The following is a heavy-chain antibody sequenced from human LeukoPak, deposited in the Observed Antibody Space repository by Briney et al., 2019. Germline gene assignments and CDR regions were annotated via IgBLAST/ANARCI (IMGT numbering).Heavy chain of an antibody. D-gene: IGHD6-19*01. J-gene: IGHJ4*02. Sequence: GGSLRLSCAASGFTFSNYWMNWVRQAPGKGLEWVANIKQDGSAKYYVDSVKGRFTISRDNAKNSLYLQMNSLGAEDTAVYYCARTIREQWLTIDYWGQGTPVTFSS. CDR2: IKQDGSAK. CDR1: GFTFSNYW. CDR3: ARTIREQWLTIDY. V-gene: IGHV3-7*04.